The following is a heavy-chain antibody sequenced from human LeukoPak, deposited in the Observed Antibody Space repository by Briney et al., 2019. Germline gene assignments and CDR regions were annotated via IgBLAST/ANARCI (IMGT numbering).Heavy chain of an antibody. CDR2: IYTSGST. V-gene: IGHV4-4*09. CDR3: ARDSSSWNGWLDP. CDR1: GGSISSYY. D-gene: IGHD6-13*01. J-gene: IGHJ5*02. Sequence: SETLSLTCTVSGGSISSYYWNWIRQPPGKGLEWIGYIYTSGSTNYNPSLKSRVTISVDTSKNQFSLKLSSVTAADTAVYYCARDSSSWNGWLDPWGQGTLVTVSS.